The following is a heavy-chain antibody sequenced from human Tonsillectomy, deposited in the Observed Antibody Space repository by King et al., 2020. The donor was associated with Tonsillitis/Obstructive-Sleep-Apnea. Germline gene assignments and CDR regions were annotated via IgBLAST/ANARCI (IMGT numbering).Heavy chain of an antibody. CDR1: DGSISSYY. Sequence: QLQESGPGLVKPSETLSLTCTVSDGSISSYYCSWIRQPPGKGLEWIGFIDYSGSTNYNPSLKSRVTISVDTSKNQFSLKLSSVTAADTAVYYCATEALDAFDLWGHGTLVTV. CDR2: IDYSGST. V-gene: IGHV4-59*01. CDR3: ATEALDAFDL. J-gene: IGHJ3*01.